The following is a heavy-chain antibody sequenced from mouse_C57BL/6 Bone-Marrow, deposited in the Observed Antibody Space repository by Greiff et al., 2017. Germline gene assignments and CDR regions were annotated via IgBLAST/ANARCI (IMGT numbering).Heavy chain of an antibody. Sequence: EVQGVESGAELVRPGASVKLSCTASGFNIKDDYMHWVKQRPEQGLEWIGWIDPENGDTEYASKFQGKATITADTSSNTAYLQLSSLTSEDTAVYYCTTFLVNYYGSSYWYFDVWGTGTTVTVSS. D-gene: IGHD1-1*01. CDR2: IDPENGDT. CDR1: GFNIKDDY. J-gene: IGHJ1*03. V-gene: IGHV14-4*01. CDR3: TTFLVNYYGSSYWYFDV.